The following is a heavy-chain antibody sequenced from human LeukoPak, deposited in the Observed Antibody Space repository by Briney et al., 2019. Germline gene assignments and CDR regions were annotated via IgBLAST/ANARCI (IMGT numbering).Heavy chain of an antibody. J-gene: IGHJ4*02. V-gene: IGHV4-39*01. CDR3: ARRTVSYFDY. Sequence: SETLSLTCTVSGGSISSSSYYWGWIRQPPGKGLEWIGIIYYSGSTYYNPSLKSRVTISVDTSKNQFSLKLSSVTAADTAVYYCARRTVSYFDYWGQGTLVTVSS. D-gene: IGHD4-17*01. CDR1: GGSISSSSYY. CDR2: IYYSGST.